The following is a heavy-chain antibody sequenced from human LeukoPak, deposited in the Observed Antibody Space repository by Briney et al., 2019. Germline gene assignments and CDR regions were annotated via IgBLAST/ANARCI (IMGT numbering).Heavy chain of an antibody. D-gene: IGHD3-22*01. CDR2: ISSSGSTI. J-gene: IGHJ4*02. Sequence: GGSLRLSCGASGFTFSDYYMSWIRQAPGEGLEWVSYISSSGSTIYYADSVKGRFTISSDNAKNSLYLQMNSQRAEDTAVYYCAREYEGYYDSSGYYDYWGQGTLVTVPS. CDR3: AREYEGYYDSSGYYDY. V-gene: IGHV3-11*01. CDR1: GFTFSDYY.